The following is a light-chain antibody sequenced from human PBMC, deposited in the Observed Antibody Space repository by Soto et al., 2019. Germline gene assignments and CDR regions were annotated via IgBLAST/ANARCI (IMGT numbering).Light chain of an antibody. V-gene: IGLV2-14*01. CDR1: SSDVGGYNY. J-gene: IGLJ1*01. CDR3: SSYTSSSTLV. Sequence: QSALTQPASVSGSPGQSITISCTGTSSDVGGYNYVSWYQQHPGKAPKLMIDDVSNRPSGASNRFSGSKSGNTASLTISGLQAEDEAAYYCSSYTSSSTLVFGPGTKLTVL. CDR2: DVS.